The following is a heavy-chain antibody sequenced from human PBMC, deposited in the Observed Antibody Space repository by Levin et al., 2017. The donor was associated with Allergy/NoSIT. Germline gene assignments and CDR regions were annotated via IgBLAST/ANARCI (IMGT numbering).Heavy chain of an antibody. V-gene: IGHV4-34*01. CDR1: GGSFSGNY. Sequence: PSETLSLTCAVSGGSFSGNYWTWIRQPPGKGLEWIGEINHSGKTNYNPSLKSRVTISVDTSKNQFSLNLSSVTAADTAVYYCARGPRVETRDRGHHIYYGSPYTSTFDYWGQGTLLTVSS. D-gene: IGHD3-10*01. J-gene: IGHJ4*02. CDR3: ARGPRVETRDRGHHIYYGSPYTSTFDY. CDR2: INHSGKT.